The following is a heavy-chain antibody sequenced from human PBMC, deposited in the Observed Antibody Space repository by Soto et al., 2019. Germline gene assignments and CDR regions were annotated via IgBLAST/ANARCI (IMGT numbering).Heavy chain of an antibody. CDR2: INWKSDI. D-gene: IGHD3-16*01. V-gene: IGHV3-9*01. CDR1: GFTFDDNA. Sequence: GWSLSLSCAVSGFTFDDNAMHWVRQAPEKVLEWVSGINWKSDIGYADSVTGRFTISRDNAENSLYLQMNSLRAEETALYYCAISQDRGGRTTFIYWGQGTQVSVSS. CDR3: AISQDRGGRTTFIY. J-gene: IGHJ4*02.